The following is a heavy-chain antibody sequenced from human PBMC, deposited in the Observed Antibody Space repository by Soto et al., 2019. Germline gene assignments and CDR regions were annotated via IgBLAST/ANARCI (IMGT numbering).Heavy chain of an antibody. CDR3: ARDDFDSSGFDS. D-gene: IGHD3-22*01. CDR2: VNAGNGNR. Sequence: QIQLVQSGAEVKKPGASVTVSCKASGYTFTNYAIHWVRQAPGQSLEWMGWVNAGNGNRNLSQKFQGRVTLIRDTSATTVDMELRSLRSEDTAVYYCARDDFDSSGFDSWGQGTLVTVSS. V-gene: IGHV1-3*01. CDR1: GYTFTNYA. J-gene: IGHJ4*02.